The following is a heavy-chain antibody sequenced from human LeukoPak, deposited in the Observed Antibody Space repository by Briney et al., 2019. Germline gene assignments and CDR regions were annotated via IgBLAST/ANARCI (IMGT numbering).Heavy chain of an antibody. D-gene: IGHD3-22*01. CDR1: GFTFSSYS. Sequence: GSLRLSCAASGFTFSSYSMNWVRQAPGKGLEWVSSISSSSSYIYYADSVKGRLTISRDNAKNSLYLQMNSLRAEDTAVYYCAREEYYYDSSGSKSSDYWGQGTLVTVSS. V-gene: IGHV3-21*01. CDR2: ISSSSSYI. CDR3: AREEYYYDSSGSKSSDY. J-gene: IGHJ4*02.